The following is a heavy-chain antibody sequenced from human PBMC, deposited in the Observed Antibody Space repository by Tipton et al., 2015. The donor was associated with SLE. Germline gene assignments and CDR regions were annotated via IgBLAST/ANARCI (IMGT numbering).Heavy chain of an antibody. J-gene: IGHJ3*02. CDR1: GGSFSGYY. D-gene: IGHD1-7*01. Sequence: TLSLTCAVYGGSFSGYYWSWIRQPPGKGLEWIGEINHSGSTNYSPSLKSRVTISVDTSKNQFSLKLSSVTAADTAIYYCARWNFVTMTGGFDIWGQGTMVTVSS. V-gene: IGHV4-34*01. CDR3: ARWNFVTMTGGFDI. CDR2: INHSGST.